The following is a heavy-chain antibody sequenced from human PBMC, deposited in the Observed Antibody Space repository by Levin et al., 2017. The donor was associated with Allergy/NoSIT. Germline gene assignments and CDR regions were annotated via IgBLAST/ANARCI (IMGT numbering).Heavy chain of an antibody. J-gene: IGHJ6*02. V-gene: IGHV3-9*01. Sequence: SLKISCAASGFTFVDYGMHWVRQAPGKGLEWVSGISWNSDSIGYADSVKGRFTISRDNAKKSLYLQMNSLGAEDTAFYYCAKTTQRRTYHYYAMDVWGQGTTVTVSS. CDR2: ISWNSDSI. CDR3: AKTTQRRTYHYYAMDV. D-gene: IGHD1-1*01. CDR1: GFTFVDYG.